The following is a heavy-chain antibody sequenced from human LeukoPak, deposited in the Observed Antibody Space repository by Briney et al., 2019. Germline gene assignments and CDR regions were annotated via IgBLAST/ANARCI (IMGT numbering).Heavy chain of an antibody. CDR1: GGSISSGGFY. Sequence: SETLSLTCTVSGGSISSGGFYWTWIRQPPGKGLEWIGYIYHSGSTYYNPSLKSRAIISVDRSKSQFSLKLTSVTAADTAVYYCARASLGYSSGWYNYWGQGTLVTVSS. V-gene: IGHV4-30-2*01. J-gene: IGHJ4*02. CDR2: IYHSGST. CDR3: ARASLGYSSGWYNY. D-gene: IGHD6-19*01.